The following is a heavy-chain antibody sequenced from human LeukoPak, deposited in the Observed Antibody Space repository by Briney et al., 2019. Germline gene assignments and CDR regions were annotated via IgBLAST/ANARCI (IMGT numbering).Heavy chain of an antibody. CDR2: ISAYNGNT. CDR3: ARGITMIVVEVFDY. CDR1: GYTFTSFG. Sequence: ASVKVSCKASGYTFTSFGISWVRQAPGQGLEWMGWISAYNGNTNYAQNLQDRVTMTTDTSTSTAYMELRSLRSDDTAVYFCARGITMIVVEVFDYWGQGTLVTVSS. D-gene: IGHD3-22*01. V-gene: IGHV1-18*01. J-gene: IGHJ4*02.